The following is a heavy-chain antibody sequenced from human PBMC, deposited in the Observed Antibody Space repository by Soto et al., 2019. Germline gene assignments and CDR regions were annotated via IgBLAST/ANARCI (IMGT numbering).Heavy chain of an antibody. CDR2: ISPILGIA. CDR1: GDSFSSFT. Sequence: QVQLVQSGAEVKKPGSSVKVSCKTSGDSFSSFTINWVRQAPGQGLEWMGRISPILGIANYAQKLQGRVTISAGKYTNIAYMELISLTSEDTAVYYCARGSTTGRVGLDVWGQGTTVTVSS. CDR3: ARGSTTGRVGLDV. V-gene: IGHV1-69*02. D-gene: IGHD3-10*01. J-gene: IGHJ6*02.